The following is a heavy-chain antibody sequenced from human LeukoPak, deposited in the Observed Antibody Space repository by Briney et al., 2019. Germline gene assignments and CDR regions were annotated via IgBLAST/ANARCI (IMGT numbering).Heavy chain of an antibody. V-gene: IGHV3-66*01. CDR3: ARDYYDSSGYYYYYYMDV. CDR2: IYSGGST. Sequence: PGGSLRLSCAASEFSVGSNYMTWVRQAPGKGLEWVSLIYSGGSTYYADSVKGRFTISRDNAKNSLYLQMNSLRAEDTAVYYCARDYYDSSGYYYYYYMDVWGKGTTVTISS. D-gene: IGHD3-22*01. CDR1: EFSVGSNY. J-gene: IGHJ6*03.